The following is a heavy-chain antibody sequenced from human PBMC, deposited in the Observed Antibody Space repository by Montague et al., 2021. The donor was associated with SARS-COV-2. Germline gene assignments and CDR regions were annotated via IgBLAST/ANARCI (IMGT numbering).Heavy chain of an antibody. CDR1: GFTSSSYE. J-gene: IGHJ3*02. Sequence: SLRLSCAASGFTSSSYEMNWVRQAPGKGLEWVSYISSSGSTIYYADSVKGRFTISRDNAKNSLYLQMSSLRAEDTAVYYCARDVGELFFLVDAFDIWGQGTMVTVSS. V-gene: IGHV3-48*03. D-gene: IGHD3-16*01. CDR2: ISSSGSTI. CDR3: ARDVGELFFLVDAFDI.